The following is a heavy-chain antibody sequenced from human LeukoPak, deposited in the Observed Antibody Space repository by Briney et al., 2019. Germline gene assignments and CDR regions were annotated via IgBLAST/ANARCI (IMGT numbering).Heavy chain of an antibody. Sequence: SETLSLTCTVSGGSISSYYWSWIRQPAGKGLEWIGRIYTSGSTNYNPSLKSRVTMSVDTSKNQFSLKLSSVTAADTAVYYCASSARMYSGHKNWFDPWGQGTLVTVSS. CDR2: IYTSGST. CDR1: GGSISSYY. CDR3: ASSARMYSGHKNWFDP. V-gene: IGHV4-4*07. J-gene: IGHJ5*02. D-gene: IGHD6-13*01.